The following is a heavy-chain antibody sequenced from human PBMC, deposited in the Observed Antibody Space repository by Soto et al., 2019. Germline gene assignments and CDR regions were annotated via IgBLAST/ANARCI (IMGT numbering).Heavy chain of an antibody. CDR2: IGIGSSTK. CDR3: ARDQLYYNDISGRPLNAFDV. Sequence: PGGSMRLSCAASGFTFRNYGMNWVRQDPGKGLEWVSYIGIGSSTKYYADSVKGRFTISRDNAKNSLYLQMNSLRAEDTAVYYCARDQLYYNDISGRPLNAFDVWGQGTMVTVSS. D-gene: IGHD3-22*01. V-gene: IGHV3-48*01. CDR1: GFTFRNYG. J-gene: IGHJ3*01.